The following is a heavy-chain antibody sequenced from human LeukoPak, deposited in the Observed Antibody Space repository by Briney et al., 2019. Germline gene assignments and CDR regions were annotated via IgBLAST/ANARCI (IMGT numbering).Heavy chain of an antibody. D-gene: IGHD3-22*01. CDR1: GFTFTSYS. CDR3: AKDDHYDTSGHGWVFDI. J-gene: IGHJ3*02. V-gene: IGHV3-30*18. Sequence: GGSLRLSCAASGFTFTSYSMHWVRQAPGKGLEWVAYISPDGSIGNYADSVKGRFTISRDNPKNTVYLQINSLRPEDTALYHCAKDDHYDTSGHGWVFDIWGQGTVVTVSS. CDR2: ISPDGSIG.